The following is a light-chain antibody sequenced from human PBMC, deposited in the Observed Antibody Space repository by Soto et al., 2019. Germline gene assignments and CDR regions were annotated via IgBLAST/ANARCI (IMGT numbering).Light chain of an antibody. CDR2: DVS. CDR1: SSDVGGYNY. Sequence: QSVVSQPGSVSGSPGQAITISCTGTSSDVGGYNYVSWYQQHPGKAPKLMIYDVSNRPSGVSNRFSGSKSGNTASLTISGLQAEDEADYYCSSYTSSSTLYVFGTGTKFTVL. V-gene: IGLV2-14*01. CDR3: SSYTSSSTLYV. J-gene: IGLJ1*01.